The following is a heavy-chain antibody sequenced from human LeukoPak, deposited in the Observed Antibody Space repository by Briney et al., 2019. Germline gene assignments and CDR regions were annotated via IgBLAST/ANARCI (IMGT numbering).Heavy chain of an antibody. CDR3: ASSPGTGHAYEFDF. J-gene: IGHJ4*02. CDR2: INHSGGT. D-gene: IGHD3/OR15-3a*01. CDR1: GGTFSGDS. V-gene: IGHV4-34*08. Sequence: SETLSLTCAVYGGTFSGDSANWVCQPPGKGLEWIGEINHSGGTNYEPSFRSRVTISVDTSKNQFSLKFTSVTAADTAVYYVASSPGTGHAYEFDFWGQGALVAVSS.